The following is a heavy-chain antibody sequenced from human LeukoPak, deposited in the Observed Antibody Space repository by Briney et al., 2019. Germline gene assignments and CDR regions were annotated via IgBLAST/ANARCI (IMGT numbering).Heavy chain of an antibody. V-gene: IGHV3-7*01. CDR3: ARTGTTFDY. CDR1: GFTFNSYW. D-gene: IGHD1-7*01. Sequence: GGSLRLSCAASGFTFNSYWISWARQAPGKGLEWVANIKQDGSQKYYVDSVKGRFTISRDNAKNSLYLQMNSLRAEDTAVYYCARTGTTFDYWGQGTLVTVSS. CDR2: IKQDGSQK. J-gene: IGHJ4*02.